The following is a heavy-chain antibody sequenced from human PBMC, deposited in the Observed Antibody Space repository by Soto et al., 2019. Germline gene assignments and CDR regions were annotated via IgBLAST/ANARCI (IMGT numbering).Heavy chain of an antibody. V-gene: IGHV5-51*01. CDR3: ARVPSDYGGGY. CDR2: VSPVDSNT. D-gene: IGHD4-17*01. Sequence: GESLKISCNASGYSFTNYCIGWVLQMPGKGLEWMGIVSPVDSNTRYSPSFQGQVTISVDRSIYTAYLQWSSLKASDTAMYYCARVPSDYGGGYWGQGTQVTVSS. J-gene: IGHJ4*02. CDR1: GYSFTNYC.